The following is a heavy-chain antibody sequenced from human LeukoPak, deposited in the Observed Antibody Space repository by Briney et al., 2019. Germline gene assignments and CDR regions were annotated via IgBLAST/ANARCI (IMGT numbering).Heavy chain of an antibody. CDR2: IWYDGSNK. J-gene: IGHJ4*02. CDR1: GFTFSSYG. CDR3: ARDSVSTTEDY. Sequence: GRSLRLSCAASGFTFSSYGMHWVRQAPGKGLEWVAVIWYDGSNKYYADSVKGRFTISRDNSKNTLYLQMNSLRAEDTAVYYCARDSVSTTEDYWGQGTLVTVSS. D-gene: IGHD4-11*01. V-gene: IGHV3-33*01.